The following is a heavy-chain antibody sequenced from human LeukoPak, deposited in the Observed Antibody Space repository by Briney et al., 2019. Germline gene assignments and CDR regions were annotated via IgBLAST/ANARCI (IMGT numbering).Heavy chain of an antibody. CDR3: TKGQHYGSGGWAFDI. CDR2: ISWNSGSI. Sequence: GGSLRLSCAAPGFTFSNYAMSWVRRAPGKGLEWVSGISWNSGSIDYADSVKGRFTISRDNAKNSLYLQMNSLRAEDTALYYCTKGQHYGSGGWAFDIWGQGTMVTVSS. D-gene: IGHD3-10*01. V-gene: IGHV3-9*01. CDR1: GFTFSNYA. J-gene: IGHJ3*02.